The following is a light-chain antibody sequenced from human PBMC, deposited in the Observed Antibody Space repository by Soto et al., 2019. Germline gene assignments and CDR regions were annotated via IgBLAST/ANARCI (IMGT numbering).Light chain of an antibody. CDR1: SSNIAINP. V-gene: IGLV1-44*01. J-gene: IGLJ2*01. CDR3: AAWDDSLDAPV. CDR2: SNN. Sequence: QSALTQPPSASGTPGQRVTISCSGSSSNIAINPVNWYQQLPGTAPKLLIYSNNERPSGVPDRFSGSKSGTSASLAISGLQSEDAADFYCAAWDDSLDAPVFGGGTKLTVL.